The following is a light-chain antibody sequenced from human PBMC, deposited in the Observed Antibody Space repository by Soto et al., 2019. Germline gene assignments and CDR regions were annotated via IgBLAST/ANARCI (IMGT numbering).Light chain of an antibody. J-gene: IGKJ1*01. V-gene: IGKV3-20*01. CDR2: GAS. Sequence: EIVLTQSPGTLSLSPGDRATLSCRASQSVSSSYLAWYQQKPGQAPRLLIYGASSRATGIPDRFSGSGSGTDFTLTISSLQPEDFATYYCQQSFSSPRTFGPGTKVDIK. CDR3: QQSFSSPRT. CDR1: QSVSSSY.